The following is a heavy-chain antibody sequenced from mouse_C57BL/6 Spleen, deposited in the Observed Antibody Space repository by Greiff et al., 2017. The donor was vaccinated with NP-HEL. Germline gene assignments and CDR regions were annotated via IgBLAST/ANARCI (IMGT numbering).Heavy chain of an antibody. CDR1: GFTFSSYA. D-gene: IGHD1-1*01. CDR3: ARDRYYYGSSPFAY. Sequence: EVQVVESGGGLVKPGGSLKLSCAASGFTFSSYAMSWVRQTPEKRLEWVATISDGGSYTYYPDNVKGRFTISRDNAKNNLYLQMSHLKSEDTAMYYCARDRYYYGSSPFAYWGQGTLVTVSA. J-gene: IGHJ3*01. V-gene: IGHV5-4*01. CDR2: ISDGGSYT.